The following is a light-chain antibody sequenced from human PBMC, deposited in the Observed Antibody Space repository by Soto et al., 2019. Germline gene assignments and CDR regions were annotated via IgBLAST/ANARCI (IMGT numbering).Light chain of an antibody. CDR2: GAY. CDR1: QSVSSN. Sequence: VMTQSPATLSVSPGERATLSCRASQSVSSNLAWYQQKPCQAPRLLIYGAYTRATGIPARFSGSGSGTEFTPTISSLQSEDFAVYYCQQYNNWPPWTCGQGTKVDIK. V-gene: IGKV3-15*01. J-gene: IGKJ1*01. CDR3: QQYNNWPPWT.